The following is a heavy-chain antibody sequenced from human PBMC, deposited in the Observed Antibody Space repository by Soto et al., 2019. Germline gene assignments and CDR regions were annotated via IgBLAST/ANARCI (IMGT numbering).Heavy chain of an antibody. CDR3: ARDLSNIVVVVAANSYMDV. J-gene: IGHJ6*03. CDR1: GFTFSSYG. V-gene: IGHV3-33*01. Sequence: GGSLRLSCAASGFTFSSYGMHWVRQAPGKGLEWVAVIWYDGSNKYYADSVKGRFTISRDNSKNTLYLQMNSLRAEDTAVYYCARDLSNIVVVVAANSYMDVWGKGTTVTVSS. CDR2: IWYDGSNK. D-gene: IGHD2-15*01.